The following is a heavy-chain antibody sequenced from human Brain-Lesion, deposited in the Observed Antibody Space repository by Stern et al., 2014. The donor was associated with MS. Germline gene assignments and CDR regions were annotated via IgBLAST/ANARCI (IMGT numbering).Heavy chain of an antibody. V-gene: IGHV1-2*02. D-gene: IGHD3-3*01. CDR2: INPKTGGT. CDR1: GYIFTGYY. J-gene: IGHJ6*02. Sequence: VQLVESGAEVKKPGASVKVSCKTSGYIFTGYYIHWVRQAPGQGLEWMAWINPKTGGTKYAQKFQGRVTMSRDTSSSTAYVELSSLTSDDTAVYYCARDQRGITIFGVVTDYYYLGMDVWGQGTTVTVSS. CDR3: ARDQRGITIFGVVTDYYYLGMDV.